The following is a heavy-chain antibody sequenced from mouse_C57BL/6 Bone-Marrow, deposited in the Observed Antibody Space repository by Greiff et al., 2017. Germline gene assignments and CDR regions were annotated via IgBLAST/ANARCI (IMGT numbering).Heavy chain of an antibody. Sequence: VQLQQPGAELVKPGASVKMSCKASGYTFTSYWITWVKQRPGQGLEWIGDIYPGSGSTTYNEKFKSKATLTVDTSSSTAYMQLSSLTSEDSAVYYCAREEVITTVEDYWGQGTTLIVSS. V-gene: IGHV1-55*01. D-gene: IGHD1-1*01. J-gene: IGHJ2*01. CDR2: IYPGSGST. CDR3: AREEVITTVEDY. CDR1: GYTFTSYW.